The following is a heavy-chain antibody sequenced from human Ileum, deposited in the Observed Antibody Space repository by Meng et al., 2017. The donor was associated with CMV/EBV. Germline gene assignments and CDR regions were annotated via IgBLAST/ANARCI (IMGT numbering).Heavy chain of an antibody. CDR3: ARDSAWLIDQ. CDR1: GGSLGCGYD. CDR2: IYTSGST. Sequence: QLRLQGAGSGLVEPSQPLSLTCPVSGGSLGCGYDWNWIRQPAGKGLEWIARIYTSGSTNYNPSLKSRFTISVDTSKNQFSLNLTSVTAADTAVYYCARDSAWLIDQWGQGTLVTVSS. J-gene: IGHJ4*02. D-gene: IGHD6-19*01. V-gene: IGHV4-61*02.